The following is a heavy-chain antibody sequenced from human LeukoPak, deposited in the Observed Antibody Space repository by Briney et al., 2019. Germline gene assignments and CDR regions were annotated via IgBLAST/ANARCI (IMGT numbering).Heavy chain of an antibody. J-gene: IGHJ1*01. CDR2: IIPIFGTA. Sequence: SVKVSCKASGYTFTSYGISWVRQAPGQGLEWMGGIIPIFGTANYAQKFQGRVTITTDESTSTTYMELSSLRSEDTAMYYCARDFGYYDSSGFRLTYEYFQYWGQGTLVTVSS. CDR3: ARDFGYYDSSGFRLTYEYFQY. V-gene: IGHV1-69*05. CDR1: GYTFTSYG. D-gene: IGHD3-22*01.